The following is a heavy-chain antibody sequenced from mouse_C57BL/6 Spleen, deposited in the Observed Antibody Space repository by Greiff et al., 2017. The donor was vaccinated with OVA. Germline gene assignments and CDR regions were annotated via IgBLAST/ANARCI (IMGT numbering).Heavy chain of an antibody. CDR3: AINWGGYLDN. J-gene: IGHJ2*01. V-gene: IGHV1-55*01. CDR1: GYTFTSYW. CDR2: IYPGCGST. Sequence: QVQLQQPGAELVKPGASVKMSCKASGYTFTSYWITWVKQRPGQGLEWIGDIYPGCGSTNYNEKFKSKATLTVDTSSSTAYMQRSSLTSEDSAVDYGAINWGGYLDNWGQGTTLTVSS. D-gene: IGHD4-1*01.